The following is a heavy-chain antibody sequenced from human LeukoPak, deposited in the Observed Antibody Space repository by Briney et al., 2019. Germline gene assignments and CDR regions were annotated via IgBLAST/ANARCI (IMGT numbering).Heavy chain of an antibody. CDR2: ISSSSSTI. D-gene: IGHD5-18*01. CDR1: GFTFSSYS. Sequence: GGSLRLSCAASGFTFSSYSMNWVRQAPGKGLEWVSYISSSSSTIYYADSVKGRFTISRDNAKNSLYLQMNSLRAEDTAVYYCARRGGGYSYGYSYYYMDVWGKGTTVTVSS. CDR3: ARRGGGYSYGYSYYYMDV. V-gene: IGHV3-48*01. J-gene: IGHJ6*03.